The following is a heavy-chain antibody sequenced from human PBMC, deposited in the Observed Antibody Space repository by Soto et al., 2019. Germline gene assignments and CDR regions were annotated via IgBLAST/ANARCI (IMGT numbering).Heavy chain of an antibody. CDR2: IRSKAYGGTT. Sequence: GGSLRLSCTASGFTFGDYAMSWFRQAPGKGLEGVGFIRSKAYGGTTEYAASVKGRFTISRDDSKSIAYLQMNSLKTEDTAVYYCTRSGPHSSSWYLSVGWFDPWGQGTLVTVAS. J-gene: IGHJ5*02. V-gene: IGHV3-49*03. D-gene: IGHD6-13*01. CDR1: GFTFGDYA. CDR3: TRSGPHSSSWYLSVGWFDP.